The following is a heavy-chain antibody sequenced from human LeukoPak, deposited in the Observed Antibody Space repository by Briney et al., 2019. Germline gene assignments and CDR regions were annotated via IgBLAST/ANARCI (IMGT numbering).Heavy chain of an antibody. CDR3: ARSYGSGNYFDY. J-gene: IGHJ4*02. CDR2: IYYSGGA. CDR1: GGSISTYY. V-gene: IGHV4-59*01. Sequence: KPSETLSLTCTVSGGSISTYYRSWIRQPPGKGLEWIGYIYYSGGANYNPSLKSRVTISVDTSKNQCSLKLSSVTAADTAVYYCARSYGSGNYFDYWGQGTLVTVSS. D-gene: IGHD3-10*01.